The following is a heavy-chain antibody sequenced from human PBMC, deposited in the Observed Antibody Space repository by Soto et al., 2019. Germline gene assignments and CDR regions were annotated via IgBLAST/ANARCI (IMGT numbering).Heavy chain of an antibody. D-gene: IGHD2-15*01. Sequence: SETLSLTXHVPGYSINSDYYWAWFRQPPGKGLEWIGSVYRTAIPFYNPSLKRRVSMSVDMSKNQFPLNLTSVSAADTAAYYCARRGRLHERYFDPSGQGTRVTVLL. J-gene: IGHJ5*02. CDR1: GYSINSDYY. CDR3: ARRGRLHERYFDP. CDR2: VYRTAIP. V-gene: IGHV4-38-2*01.